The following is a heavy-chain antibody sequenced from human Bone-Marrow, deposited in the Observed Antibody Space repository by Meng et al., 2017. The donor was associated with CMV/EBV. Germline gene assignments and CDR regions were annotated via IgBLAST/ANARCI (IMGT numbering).Heavy chain of an antibody. CDR1: GLTFSDNF. J-gene: IGHJ4*02. V-gene: IGHV3-11*01. CDR2: ISSTGGTI. CDR3: AGGTSSGDYFDY. Sequence: GESLKISCAASGLTFSDNFITWIRQAPGKGLEWVSYISSTGGTIYYADSVKGRFTVSRDNARNSLYLQMNSLRVEDTAVYYCAGGTSSGDYFDYWGQGTLVTVS. D-gene: IGHD6-6*01.